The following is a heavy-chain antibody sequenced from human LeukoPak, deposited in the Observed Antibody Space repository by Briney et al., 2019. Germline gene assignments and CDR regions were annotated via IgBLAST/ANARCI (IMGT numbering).Heavy chain of an antibody. Sequence: PSETLTLTCAVSGASISTVGYYWGWIRQAPEKGLEWIGKVDYRGITQYDPSPKSRVIMSLDTSKNQFSLILSSVTAADTAMYYCAKYASGTMRDYWGQGTLVTVSP. D-gene: IGHD3-10*01. J-gene: IGHJ4*02. CDR1: GASISTVGYY. CDR2: VDYRGIT. V-gene: IGHV4-39*01. CDR3: AKYASGTMRDY.